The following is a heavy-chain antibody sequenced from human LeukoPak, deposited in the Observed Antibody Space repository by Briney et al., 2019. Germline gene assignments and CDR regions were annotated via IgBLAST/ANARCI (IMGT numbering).Heavy chain of an antibody. J-gene: IGHJ6*02. CDR2: MNPNSGNT. D-gene: IGHD3-3*01. CDR3: ARAREPHRITIFGVVIIPYGMDV. CDR1: GYTFTGYD. V-gene: IGHV1-8*01. Sequence: ASVKVSCKASGYTFTGYDIHWVRQATGQGLEWMGWMNPNSGNTGYAQKFQGRVTMTRNTSISTAYMELSSLRSEDTAVYYCARAREPHRITIFGVVIIPYGMDVWGQGTTVTVSS.